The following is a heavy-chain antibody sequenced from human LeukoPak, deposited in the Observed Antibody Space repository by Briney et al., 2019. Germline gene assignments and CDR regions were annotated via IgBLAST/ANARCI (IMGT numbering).Heavy chain of an antibody. J-gene: IGHJ6*03. CDR1: GFTFSSYS. Sequence: GGSLRLSCAASGFTFSSYSMNWVRQAPGKGLEWVSYISSSSSTIYYADSVKGRFTISRDNAKNSMYLQMNSLRAEDTAVYYCARRGYSGYEHGYYYYYMDVWGKGTTVTVSS. D-gene: IGHD5-12*01. V-gene: IGHV3-48*04. CDR2: ISSSSSTI. CDR3: ARRGYSGYEHGYYYYYMDV.